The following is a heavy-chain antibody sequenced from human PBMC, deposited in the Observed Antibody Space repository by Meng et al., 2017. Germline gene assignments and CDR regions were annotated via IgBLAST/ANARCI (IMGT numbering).Heavy chain of an antibody. D-gene: IGHD6-19*01. CDR1: GFTFSCYA. CDR2: ISYDGSNK. CDR3: ASGSQWLFPY. J-gene: IGHJ4*02. V-gene: IGHV3-30*01. Sequence: QVRRGGAGGGVLRTGRSLRLSGASSGFTFSCYAMHWVRQAPGKGVEWVAVISYDGSNKYYADSVKGRFTISRDNSKNTLYLQMNSLRAEDTAVYYCASGSQWLFPYWGQGTLVTVSS.